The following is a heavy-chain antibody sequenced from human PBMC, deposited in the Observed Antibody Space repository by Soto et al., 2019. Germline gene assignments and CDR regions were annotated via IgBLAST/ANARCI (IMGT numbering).Heavy chain of an antibody. CDR2: IYPGDSDT. J-gene: IGHJ6*02. V-gene: IGHV5-51*01. D-gene: IGHD3-9*01. Sequence: GVSLKISCKGSGYSFTSYWIGWVRQMPGKGLEWMGIIYPGDSDTRYSPSLPGQVTSPADKAISTAYLQWSSLKASDTAMYYCARLDYDIVTGHHDYYYGMDVWGQGTTVTVSS. CDR1: GYSFTSYW. CDR3: ARLDYDIVTGHHDYYYGMDV.